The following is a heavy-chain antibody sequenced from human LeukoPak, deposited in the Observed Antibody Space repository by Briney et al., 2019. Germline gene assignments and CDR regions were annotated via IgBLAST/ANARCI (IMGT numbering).Heavy chain of an antibody. V-gene: IGHV3-33*01. D-gene: IGHD2-21*01. Sequence: PGGSLRLSCAASGFTFSSYGMHWVRQAPGKWLEWVAVTWYDGRNNYYAASVKGRFTISRDDSKTTVYLLMNSLRAEDTAVYYCAREVAPLYFHYGMDVWGEGTTVTVSS. CDR2: TWYDGRNN. CDR1: GFTFSSYG. CDR3: AREVAPLYFHYGMDV. J-gene: IGHJ6*01.